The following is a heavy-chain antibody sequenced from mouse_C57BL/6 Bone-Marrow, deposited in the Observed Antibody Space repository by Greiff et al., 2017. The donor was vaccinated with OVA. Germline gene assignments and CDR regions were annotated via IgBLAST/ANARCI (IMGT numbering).Heavy chain of an antibody. Sequence: VKLQQPGAELVKPGASVKLSCKASGYTFTSYWMHWVKQRPGQGLEWIGMIHPNSGSTNYNEKFKSKATLTVDKASSTAYMQLSSLTSEDSAVYDCANYYYGSSFYGMDYWGQGTSVTVSS. CDR3: ANYYYGSSFYGMDY. CDR2: IHPNSGST. CDR1: GYTFTSYW. V-gene: IGHV1-64*01. J-gene: IGHJ4*01. D-gene: IGHD1-1*01.